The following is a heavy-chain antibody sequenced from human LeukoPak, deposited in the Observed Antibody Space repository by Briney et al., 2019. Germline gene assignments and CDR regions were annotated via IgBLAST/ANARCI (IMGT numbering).Heavy chain of an antibody. D-gene: IGHD1-1*01. CDR2: IFYTGNT. CDR3: ARVTPGHIDN. CDR1: GGSIRIGGFY. Sequence: SETLSLTCTVSGGSIRIGGFYWSWIRQYPGKGLEWIGYIFYTGNTHYNPSLQSRVAISIDTSKNQFSLKVNSVTAADTAVYYRARVTPGHIDNWGQGTLVTVSS. V-gene: IGHV4-31*03. J-gene: IGHJ4*02.